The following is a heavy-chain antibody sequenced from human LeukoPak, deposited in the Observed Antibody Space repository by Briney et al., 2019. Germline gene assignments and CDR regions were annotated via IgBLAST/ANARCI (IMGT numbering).Heavy chain of an antibody. CDR1: GGSISSYY. CDR2: IYYSGST. CDR3: ARVVEQYSGGPHEYNWFDP. D-gene: IGHD6-19*01. V-gene: IGHV4-59*01. J-gene: IGHJ5*02. Sequence: SETLSLTCTVSGGSISSYYWSWIRQPPGKGLEWIGYIYYSGSTNYNPSLKSRVTISVDTSKNQFSLNLSSVTAADTAVYYCARVVEQYSGGPHEYNWFDPWGQGTLVTVSS.